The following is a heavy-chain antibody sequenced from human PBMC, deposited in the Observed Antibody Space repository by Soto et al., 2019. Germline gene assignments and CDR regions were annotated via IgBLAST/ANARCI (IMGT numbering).Heavy chain of an antibody. V-gene: IGHV4-59*01. CDR1: GGSISSYY. J-gene: IGHJ4*02. CDR2: IYYSGST. CDR3: ARDGGYSYGTDFDY. Sequence: SETLSLTCTVSGGSISSYYWSWIRQPPGKGLEWIGYIYYSGSTNYNPSLKSRVTISVDTSKNQFSLKLSSVTAADTAVYYCARDGGYSYGTDFDYWGQGTLVNVSS. D-gene: IGHD5-18*01.